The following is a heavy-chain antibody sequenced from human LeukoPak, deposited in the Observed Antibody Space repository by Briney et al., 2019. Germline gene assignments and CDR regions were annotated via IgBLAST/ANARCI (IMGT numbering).Heavy chain of an antibody. CDR2: ISAYNGNT. Sequence: AXVKVSCKTSGYTFTNYGISWVRQAPGQGLEWMGWISAYNGNTNYAQKLQGRVTMTTDTSTSTAYMELRSLRSDDTAVYYCARWAAMVTFFDYWGQGTLVTVSS. CDR3: ARWAAMVTFFDY. CDR1: GYTFTNYG. D-gene: IGHD5-18*01. V-gene: IGHV1-18*01. J-gene: IGHJ4*02.